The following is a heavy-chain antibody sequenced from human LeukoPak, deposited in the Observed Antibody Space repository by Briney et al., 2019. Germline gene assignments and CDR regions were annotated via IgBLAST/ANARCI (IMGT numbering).Heavy chain of an antibody. J-gene: IGHJ4*02. CDR1: GFSFTSYW. Sequence: TGVSLKISCKGSGFSFTSYWIAWVRQMPGKGLEWRGIIYPGDSDSRYSPSFQGQVTISADKSISTAYLQWSSLEASDTAMYYCARRPDHGILTGLGGYYFDYWGQGTLVTVSS. D-gene: IGHD3-9*01. V-gene: IGHV5-51*01. CDR3: ARRPDHGILTGLGGYYFDY. CDR2: IYPGDSDS.